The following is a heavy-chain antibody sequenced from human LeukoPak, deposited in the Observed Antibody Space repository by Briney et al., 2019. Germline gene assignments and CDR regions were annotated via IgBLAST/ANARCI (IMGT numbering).Heavy chain of an antibody. CDR1: GGSISSYY. D-gene: IGHD6-19*01. Sequence: YPSETLSLTCTVSGGSISSYYWSWIRQPPVKGLEWIGYIYYSGSTNYNPSLKSRVTISVDTSKNQFSLKLSSVTAADTAVYYCARTVAGTFDYWGQGTLVTVSS. CDR2: IYYSGST. J-gene: IGHJ4*02. CDR3: ARTVAGTFDY. V-gene: IGHV4-59*01.